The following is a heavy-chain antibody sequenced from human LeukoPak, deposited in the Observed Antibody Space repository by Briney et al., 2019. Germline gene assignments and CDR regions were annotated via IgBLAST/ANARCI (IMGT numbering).Heavy chain of an antibody. J-gene: IGHJ6*03. CDR3: AREAPGYYMDV. CDR2: IYHSGST. CDR1: GGSISSRTW. Sequence: SGTLSSTSAFSGGSISSRTWWGWVRQPPGKGLEWIGEIYHSGSTYYNPSLKSRVTISVDTSKNQFSLKLSSVTAADTAVYYCAREAPGYYMDVWGKGTTVTVSS. V-gene: IGHV4-4*02.